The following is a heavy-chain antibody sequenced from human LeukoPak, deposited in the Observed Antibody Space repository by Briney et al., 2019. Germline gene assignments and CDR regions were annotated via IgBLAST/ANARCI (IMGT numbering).Heavy chain of an antibody. J-gene: IGHJ4*02. CDR2: IYTSGST. Sequence: SETLSLTCTVSGGSTSSYYWSWIRQPPGKGLEWIGYIYTSGSTNYNPSLKSRVTISVDTSKNQFSLKLSSVTAADTAVYYCARHHLGYQLLVFDYWGQGTLVTVSS. CDR3: ARHHLGYQLLVFDY. CDR1: GGSTSSYY. V-gene: IGHV4-4*09. D-gene: IGHD2-2*01.